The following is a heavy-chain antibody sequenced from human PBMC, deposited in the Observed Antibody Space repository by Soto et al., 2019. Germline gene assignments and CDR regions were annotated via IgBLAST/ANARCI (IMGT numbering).Heavy chain of an antibody. CDR3: ARDPHRFRGGMDV. V-gene: IGHV4-61*01. Sequence: ASETLSLTCTVSGASVSSGSDYWNWFRQPPGERPEWIGYISHSGVTNYNPSLKSRLTISLDTAKDQVLLRLTSVTATDAAVYYCARDPHRFRGGMDVWGQGTTVTVSS. CDR2: ISHSGVT. CDR1: GASVSSGSDY. J-gene: IGHJ6*02. D-gene: IGHD3-16*01.